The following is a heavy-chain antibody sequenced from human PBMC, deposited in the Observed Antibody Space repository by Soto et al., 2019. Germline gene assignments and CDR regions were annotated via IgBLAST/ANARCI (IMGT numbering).Heavy chain of an antibody. D-gene: IGHD4-17*01. Sequence: ASVKVSCKASGYTFTSYYMHWVRQAPGQGLEWMGIINPSGGSTSYAQKFQGRVTMTGDASTSTAYMELSSLRSEDTAVYYCARTDYGGNSVGWFDPWGQGTLVTVSS. CDR1: GYTFTSYY. J-gene: IGHJ5*02. CDR3: ARTDYGGNSVGWFDP. V-gene: IGHV1-46*01. CDR2: INPSGGST.